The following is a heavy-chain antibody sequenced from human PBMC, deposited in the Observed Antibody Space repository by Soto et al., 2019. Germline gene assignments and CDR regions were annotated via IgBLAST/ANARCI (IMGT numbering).Heavy chain of an antibody. Sequence: KDSGVSKDSNTRRWVRQYPGQGLEWMGRIIPILGIANYAQKFQGRVTITADKSTSTAYMELSSLRSEYTAVYYCARDGRAVAGLDYWGQGTLVTVSS. CDR1: GVSKDSNT. V-gene: IGHV1-69*04. D-gene: IGHD6-19*01. CDR3: ARDGRAVAGLDY. CDR2: IIPILGIA. J-gene: IGHJ4*02.